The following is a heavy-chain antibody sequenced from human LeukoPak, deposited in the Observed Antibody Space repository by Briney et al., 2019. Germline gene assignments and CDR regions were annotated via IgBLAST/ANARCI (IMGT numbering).Heavy chain of an antibody. V-gene: IGHV3-33*06. CDR1: GFTFSSYA. Sequence: GGSLRLSCAASGFTFSSYAMHWVRQAPGKGLEWVAVIWYDGSNKYYADSVKGRFTISRDNSKNTLYLQMNSLRAEDTAVYYCAKGGIRGVITRGGYYFDYWGQGTLVTVSS. CDR2: IWYDGSNK. J-gene: IGHJ4*02. D-gene: IGHD3-10*01. CDR3: AKGGIRGVITRGGYYFDY.